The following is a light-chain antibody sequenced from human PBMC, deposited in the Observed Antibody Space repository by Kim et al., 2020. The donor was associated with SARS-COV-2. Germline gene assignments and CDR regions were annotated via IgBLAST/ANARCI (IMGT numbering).Light chain of an antibody. CDR2: AAS. J-gene: IGKJ4*01. Sequence: IQLTQSPSSLSASVGDRVTITCRASQGISRYLAWYQQKPGKAPKLLIYAASTLHSGVPSRFSGSGSGTDFTLTISSLQPEDFATYYCQQLNSYPHTFGGGTKLEI. V-gene: IGKV1-9*01. CDR3: QQLNSYPHT. CDR1: QGISRY.